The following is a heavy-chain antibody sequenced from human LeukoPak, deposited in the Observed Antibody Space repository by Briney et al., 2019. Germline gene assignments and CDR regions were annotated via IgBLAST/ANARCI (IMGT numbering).Heavy chain of an antibody. D-gene: IGHD3-10*01. V-gene: IGHV1-69*13. Sequence: GASVKVSCKASGYTFTGYFMHWVRQAPGQGLEWMGWIIPIFGTANYAQKFQGRVTITADESTSTAYMELSSLRSEDTAVYYCARGLKSYGSGSHDYYYMDVWGKGTTVTISS. J-gene: IGHJ6*03. CDR1: GYTFTGYF. CDR2: IIPIFGTA. CDR3: ARGLKSYGSGSHDYYYMDV.